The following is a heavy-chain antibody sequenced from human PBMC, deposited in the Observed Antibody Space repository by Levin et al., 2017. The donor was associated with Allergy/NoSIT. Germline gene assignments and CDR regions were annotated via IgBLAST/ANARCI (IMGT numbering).Heavy chain of an antibody. CDR3: ARALIVGATSGGDY. CDR2: INSDGSNK. D-gene: IGHD1-26*01. V-gene: IGHV3-74*01. CDR1: GFTFSSYW. J-gene: IGHJ4*02. Sequence: VASVKVSCAASGFTFSSYWMHWVRQAPGKGLVWVSRINSDGSNKNYADSVKGRFTISRDNAKNTLYLQMNSLRAEDTAVYYCARALIVGATSGGDYWGQGILVTVSS.